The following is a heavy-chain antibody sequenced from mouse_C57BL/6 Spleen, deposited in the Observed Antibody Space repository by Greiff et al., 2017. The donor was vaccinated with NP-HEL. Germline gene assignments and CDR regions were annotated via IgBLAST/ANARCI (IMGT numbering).Heavy chain of an antibody. V-gene: IGHV1-76*01. CDR3: ARWDDYDWYFDV. CDR2: IYPGSGNT. CDR1: GYTFTDYY. D-gene: IGHD2-4*01. Sequence: VQLQQSGAELVRPGASVKLSCKASGYTFTDYYINWVKQRPGQGLEWIARIYPGSGNTYYNEKFKGKATLTAEKSSSTAYMQLSSLTSEDSAVYFCARWDDYDWYFDVWGTGTTVTVSS. J-gene: IGHJ1*03.